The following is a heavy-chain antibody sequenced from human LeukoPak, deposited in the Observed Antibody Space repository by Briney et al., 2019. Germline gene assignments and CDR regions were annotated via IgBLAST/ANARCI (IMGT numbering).Heavy chain of an antibody. CDR1: GGSFSGYY. Sequence: SETLSLTCAVYGGSFSGYYWSWIRQPPGKGREGIGEINHSGSTNYNPSLKSRVTISVDTSKNQFSLKLSSVTAADTAVYYCASSRSAALFYWGQGTLVTVSS. V-gene: IGHV4-34*01. CDR2: INHSGST. D-gene: IGHD2-2*01. J-gene: IGHJ4*02. CDR3: ASSRSAALFY.